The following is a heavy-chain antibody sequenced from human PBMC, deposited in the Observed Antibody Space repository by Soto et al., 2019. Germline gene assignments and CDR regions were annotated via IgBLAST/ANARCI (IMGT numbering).Heavy chain of an antibody. CDR3: ARDGGARYFDWLLPPTFDY. CDR1: GFTFSSYS. D-gene: IGHD3-9*01. Sequence: PGGSLRLSCAASGFTFSSYSMNWVRQAPGKGLEWVSSISSSSSYIYYADSVKGRFTISRDNAKNSLYLQMNSLRAEDTAVYYCARDGGARYFDWLLPPTFDYWGQGTPVTVSS. CDR2: ISSSSSYI. J-gene: IGHJ4*02. V-gene: IGHV3-21*01.